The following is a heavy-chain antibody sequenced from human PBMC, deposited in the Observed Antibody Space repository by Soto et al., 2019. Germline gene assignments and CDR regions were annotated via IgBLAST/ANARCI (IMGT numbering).Heavy chain of an antibody. CDR1: GGSISSYY. Sequence: SETLSLTCTVSGGSISSYYWSWIRQPPGKGLEWIGYIYYSGSTNYNPSLKSRVTISVDTSENQFSLKLTSVSAADTAVYYCARDGSGYDSWDGPYYFDYWGQGIQVTVSS. D-gene: IGHD3-3*01. CDR2: IYYSGST. CDR3: ARDGSGYDSWDGPYYFDY. V-gene: IGHV4-59*01. J-gene: IGHJ4*02.